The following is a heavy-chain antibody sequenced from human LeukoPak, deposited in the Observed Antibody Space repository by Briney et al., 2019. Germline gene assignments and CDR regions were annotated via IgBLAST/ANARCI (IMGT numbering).Heavy chain of an antibody. J-gene: IGHJ4*02. D-gene: IGHD1-26*01. CDR3: ARETGIVGATANFDY. V-gene: IGHV1-69*04. CDR2: IIPILGIA. Sequence: SVKVFCTASGGTFSSYAISWVRQAPGQGLEWMGRIIPILGIANYAQKFQGRVTITADKSTSTAYMELSSLRSDDTAVYYCARETGIVGATANFDYWGQGTLVTVSS. CDR1: GGTFSSYA.